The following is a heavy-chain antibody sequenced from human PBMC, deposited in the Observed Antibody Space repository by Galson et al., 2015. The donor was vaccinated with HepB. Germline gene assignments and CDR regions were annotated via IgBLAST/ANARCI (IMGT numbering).Heavy chain of an antibody. CDR1: GFTFSSYW. D-gene: IGHD6-19*01. CDR2: IKQDGSEK. V-gene: IGHV3-7*03. J-gene: IGHJ3*02. Sequence: SLRLSCAASGFTFSSYWMSWVRQAPGKGLEWVANIKQDGSEKYYVDSVKGRFTISRDNSKNTLYLQMNSLRAEDTAVYYCARDLGGGIAVAGTGVAFDIWGQGTMVTVSS. CDR3: ARDLGGGIAVAGTGVAFDI.